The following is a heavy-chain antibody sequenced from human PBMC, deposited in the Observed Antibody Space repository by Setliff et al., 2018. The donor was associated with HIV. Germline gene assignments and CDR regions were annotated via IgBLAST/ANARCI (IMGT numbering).Heavy chain of an antibody. J-gene: IGHJ3*02. CDR3: AKVRYNWNYSAFDI. D-gene: IGHD1-7*01. CDR1: GYTFTANY. Sequence: ASVKVSCKTSGYTFTANYIHWVRQAPGQGREWLGWINPNSGGANYAQNFQGRVTMTRATSITTAYMELSSLIPDDTAMYYCAKVRYNWNYSAFDIWGQGTMVTVSS. V-gene: IGHV1-2*02. CDR2: INPNSGGA.